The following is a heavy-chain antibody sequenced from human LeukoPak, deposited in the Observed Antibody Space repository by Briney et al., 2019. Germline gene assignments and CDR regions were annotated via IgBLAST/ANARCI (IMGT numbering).Heavy chain of an antibody. Sequence: GGSLRLSCAASGFTFSSYAMHWVRQAPGKGLEWVAVISYDGSNKYYADSVKGRFTISRDNSKNTLYLQMNSLRAEDTAVYYCVRSLMGEGFDYWGQGTLVTVSS. J-gene: IGHJ4*02. CDR1: GFTFSSYA. V-gene: IGHV3-30*04. CDR2: ISYDGSNK. CDR3: VRSLMGEGFDY. D-gene: IGHD3-10*01.